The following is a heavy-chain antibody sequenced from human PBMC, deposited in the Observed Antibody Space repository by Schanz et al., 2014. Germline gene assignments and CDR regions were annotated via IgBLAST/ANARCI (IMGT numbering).Heavy chain of an antibody. Sequence: EQVLESGGGFVQPGGSLRLSCATSGFTFTTFAMTWVRQAPGKGLEWVSGISDRGDGTNYGDSVRGRFTISRDNSRNTVYLQMNTVGVDDTAAYYCVKTDAGWRFDYWGQGTLVIVSS. CDR2: ISDRGDGT. J-gene: IGHJ4*02. D-gene: IGHD6-19*01. V-gene: IGHV3-23*01. CDR3: VKTDAGWRFDY. CDR1: GFTFTTFA.